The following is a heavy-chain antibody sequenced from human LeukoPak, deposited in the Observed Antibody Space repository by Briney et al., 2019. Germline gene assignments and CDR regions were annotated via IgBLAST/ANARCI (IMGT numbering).Heavy chain of an antibody. Sequence: PSGTLSLTCTVSGGSISSSSYYWCWIRQPPGKGLEGIGSIYYSGSTYYNPSLPSRVTISVHTSTPQFSLKLTSLTAADTAVYYCARLLATYSSGHDSWGQGNLVTVSP. CDR1: GGSISSSSYY. CDR3: ARLLATYSSGHDS. J-gene: IGHJ4*02. D-gene: IGHD6-19*01. V-gene: IGHV4-39*01. CDR2: IYYSGST.